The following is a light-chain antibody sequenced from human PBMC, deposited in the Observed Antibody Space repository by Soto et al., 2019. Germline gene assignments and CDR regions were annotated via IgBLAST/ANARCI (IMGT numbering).Light chain of an antibody. CDR2: SAS. V-gene: IGKV1-39*01. CDR1: RPIVDY. Sequence: DIQMTQSPSSLSASLGDRITISCRESRPIVDYLHWYPQQPGTAPKLXIYSASNLHSGVPSRGSGSGSGTDFTLTISSLQPADVATDYCQQSYRRTFTFGQGTRLEIK. CDR3: QQSYRRTFT. J-gene: IGKJ5*01.